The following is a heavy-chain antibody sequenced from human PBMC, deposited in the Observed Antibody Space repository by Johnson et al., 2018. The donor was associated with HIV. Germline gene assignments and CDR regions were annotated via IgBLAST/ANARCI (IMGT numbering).Heavy chain of an antibody. D-gene: IGHD1-26*01. V-gene: IGHV3-74*02. CDR1: GFTFSNAW. CDR2: INTAGGST. J-gene: IGHJ3*02. Sequence: VQLVESGGGLVKPGGSLRLSCAASGFTFSNAWMHWVRQAPGKGLVWVARINTAGGSTSYVDSVKGRFTISRDNAKNTLYLQMNSLRAEDTAVYFCASGGSRYSGSYLSDAFDIWGQGTMVTVSS. CDR3: ASGGSRYSGSYLSDAFDI.